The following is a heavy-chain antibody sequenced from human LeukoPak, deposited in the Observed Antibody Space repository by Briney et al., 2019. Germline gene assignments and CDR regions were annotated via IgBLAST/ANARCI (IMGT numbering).Heavy chain of an antibody. CDR1: GFIVSRYW. CDR3: ARVGRDIVVVPAVNPYYYYYYMDV. V-gene: IGHV3-7*01. Sequence: GGSLRLPCAASGFIVSRYWMSWVRQAPGKGLEWVANIKQEGSEKYYVDSVKGRFTISRDNAKNSLYLQMNSLRAEDTAVYYCARVGRDIVVVPAVNPYYYYYYMDVWGKRTTVTVSS. CDR2: IKQEGSEK. J-gene: IGHJ6*03. D-gene: IGHD2-2*01.